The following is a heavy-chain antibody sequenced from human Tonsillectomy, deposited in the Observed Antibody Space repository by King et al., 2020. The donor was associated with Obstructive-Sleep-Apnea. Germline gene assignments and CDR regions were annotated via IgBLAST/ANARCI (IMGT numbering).Heavy chain of an antibody. V-gene: IGHV4-39*07. D-gene: IGHD4-23*01. Sequence: LQLQESGPGLVKPSATLSLTCTVSGGSFSRTTYYWGWIRQPPGKGLEWIGSIYYSGSTYYNPSLKSRVTISVDTSKNQFSLKLNSVTAADTAVYYCARDWAVAAARFDYWGQGTLVTVSS. CDR3: ARDWAVAAARFDY. J-gene: IGHJ4*02. CDR2: IYYSGST. CDR1: GGSFSRTTYY.